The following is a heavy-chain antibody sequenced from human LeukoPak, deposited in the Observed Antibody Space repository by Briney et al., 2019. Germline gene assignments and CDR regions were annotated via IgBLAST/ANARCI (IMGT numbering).Heavy chain of an antibody. J-gene: IGHJ4*02. CDR1: GFTFSSYA. Sequence: PGGSLRLSCAASGFTFSSYAMHWVRQAPGKGLEWVAVISYDGSNKYYADSVKGRFTISRDNSENTLYLQMNSLRAEDTAVYYCAPEGNYWGQGTLVTVSS. V-gene: IGHV3-30*04. CDR3: APEGNY. CDR2: ISYDGSNK.